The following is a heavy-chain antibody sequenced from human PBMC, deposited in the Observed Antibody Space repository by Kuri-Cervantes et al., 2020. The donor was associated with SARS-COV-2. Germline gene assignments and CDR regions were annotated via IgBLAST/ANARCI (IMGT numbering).Heavy chain of an antibody. CDR2: ISSSGSTI. J-gene: IGHJ5*02. D-gene: IGHD4-23*01. V-gene: IGHV3-11*01. Sequence: GESLKISCAASGFTFSDYYMSWIRQAPGKGLEWVSYISSSGSTIYYADSVKGRFTISRDNAKNSLYLQMNSLRAEDTAVYYCARSSTTVVTWAWFDPWGQGTLVTVSS. CDR3: ARSSTTVVTWAWFDP. CDR1: GFTFSDYY.